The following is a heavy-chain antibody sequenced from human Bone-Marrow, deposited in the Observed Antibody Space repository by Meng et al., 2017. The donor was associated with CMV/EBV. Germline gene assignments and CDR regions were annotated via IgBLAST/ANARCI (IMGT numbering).Heavy chain of an antibody. Sequence: ASVKVSCKASGYTFTSYGISWVRQAPGQGLEWMGWISAYSGNTNYAQKLQGRVTMTTDTSTSTAYMELRSLRSDDTAVYYCARVPRSPSGDYGMDVWGQGTTVTVSS. J-gene: IGHJ6*02. CDR2: ISAYSGNT. D-gene: IGHD2-15*01. CDR3: ARVPRSPSGDYGMDV. CDR1: GYTFTSYG. V-gene: IGHV1-18*01.